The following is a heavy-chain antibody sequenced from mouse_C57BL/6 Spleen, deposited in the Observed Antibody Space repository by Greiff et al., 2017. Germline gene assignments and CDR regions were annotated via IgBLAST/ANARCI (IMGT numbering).Heavy chain of an antibody. J-gene: IGHJ4*01. Sequence: QVQLQQSGAELVRPGASVTLSCKASGYTFTDYEMHWVKQTPVHGLEWIGAIDPETGGTAYNQKFKGKAILTAEKSSSTAYMELRSLTSEDSAVYYCTRVQTGTRYYAMDYWGQGTSVTVSS. D-gene: IGHD4-1*01. CDR2: IDPETGGT. V-gene: IGHV1-15*01. CDR3: TRVQTGTRYYAMDY. CDR1: GYTFTDYE.